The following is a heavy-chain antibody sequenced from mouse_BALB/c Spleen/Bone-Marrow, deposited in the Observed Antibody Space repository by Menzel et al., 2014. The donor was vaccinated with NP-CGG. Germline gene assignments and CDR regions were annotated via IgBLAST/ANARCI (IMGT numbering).Heavy chain of an antibody. D-gene: IGHD2-4*01. V-gene: IGHV1-37*01. J-gene: IGHJ2*01. CDR3: GRGDDYDGDFDR. CDR2: INPYNGDT. CDR1: GYSFTGYF. Sequence: AEVQQSGPELVKPGASVKISCKASGYSFTGYFMNWVKQSHGKSLEWIGRINPYNGDTFYNQKFKGKATLTVDKSSSTAHMELLSLTSEDSAVYYCGRGDDYDGDFDRWGQGTTLTVSS.